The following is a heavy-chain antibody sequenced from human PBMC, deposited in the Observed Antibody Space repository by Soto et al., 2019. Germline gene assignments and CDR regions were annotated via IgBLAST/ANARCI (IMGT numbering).Heavy chain of an antibody. V-gene: IGHV3-33*01. J-gene: IGHJ6*02. CDR2: IWYDGSNK. Sequence: LRLSCAASGFTFSSYGMHWVRQAPGKGLEWVAVIWYDGSNKYYADSVKGRFTISRDNSKNTLYLQMNSLRAEDTAVYYCARDPEGRFLEWSENYYYYGMDVWGQGTTVTVSS. CDR3: ARDPEGRFLEWSENYYYYGMDV. CDR1: GFTFSSYG. D-gene: IGHD3-3*01.